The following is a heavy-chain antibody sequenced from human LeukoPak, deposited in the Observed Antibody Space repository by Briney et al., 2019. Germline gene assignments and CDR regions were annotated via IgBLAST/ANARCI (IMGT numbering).Heavy chain of an antibody. J-gene: IGHJ2*01. CDR1: GGSFSGYY. Sequence: SETLSLTCAVYGGSFSGYYWSWIRQPPGKGLEWIGEINHSGSTNYNPSLKSRVTISVDTSKNQFSLKLGSVTAADTAVYYCAVDSSGYATSYWYFDLWGRGTLVTVSS. CDR2: INHSGST. D-gene: IGHD3-22*01. V-gene: IGHV4-34*01. CDR3: AVDSSGYATSYWYFDL.